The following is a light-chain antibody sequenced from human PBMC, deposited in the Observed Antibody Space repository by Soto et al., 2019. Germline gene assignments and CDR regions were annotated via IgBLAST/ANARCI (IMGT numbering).Light chain of an antibody. CDR2: EGS. CDR1: SSDVGSYDF. CDR3: CSYAGSSTFMV. J-gene: IGLJ2*01. V-gene: IGLV2-23*03. Sequence: QSVLTQPASVSGSPGQSITISCTGTSSDVGSYDFVSWYQHHPGKAPKVIIYEGSKRPSGVSDRFSGSKSGNTASLTISGLQAEDEGDYYCCSYAGSSTFMVFGAGTKVTVL.